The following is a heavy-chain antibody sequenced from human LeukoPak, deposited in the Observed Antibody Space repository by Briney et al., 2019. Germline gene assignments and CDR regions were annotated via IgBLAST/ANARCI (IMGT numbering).Heavy chain of an antibody. CDR3: ARGLQENLAWLTAFSAFDI. V-gene: IGHV3-30*03. J-gene: IGHJ3*02. CDR1: GFTFSSYS. Sequence: GGSLRLSCAASGFTFSSYSMNWVRQAPGKGLEWVAVISFDGSNKYYTDSVKGRFTISRDNSKNTLYLQMNSLRAEDTAVYYCARGLQENLAWLTAFSAFDIWGQGTMVTVSS. D-gene: IGHD6-19*01. CDR2: ISFDGSNK.